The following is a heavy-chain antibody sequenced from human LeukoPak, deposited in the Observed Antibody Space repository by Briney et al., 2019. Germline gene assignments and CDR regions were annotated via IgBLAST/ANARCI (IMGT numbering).Heavy chain of an antibody. J-gene: IGHJ4*02. CDR3: AKARYYDILTGYLYYFDY. CDR2: ISGSGGST. V-gene: IGHV3-23*01. Sequence: PGESLRLSCAASGFTFSSYAMSWVRQAPGKGLEWVSAISGSGGSTYYADSVKGRFTISRDNSKNTLYLQMNSLRAEDTAVYYCAKARYYDILTGYLYYFDYWGQGTLVTVSS. D-gene: IGHD3-9*01. CDR1: GFTFSSYA.